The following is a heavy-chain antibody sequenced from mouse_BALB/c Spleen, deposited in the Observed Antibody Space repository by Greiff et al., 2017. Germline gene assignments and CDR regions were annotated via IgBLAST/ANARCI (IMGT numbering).Heavy chain of an antibody. D-gene: IGHD1-1*01. CDR1: GFTFSSYT. J-gene: IGHJ4*01. V-gene: IGHV5-6-4*01. CDR2: ISSGGSYT. CDR3: TREGITTVAYYAMDY. Sequence: EVKVEESGGGLVKPGGSLKLSCAASGFTFSSYTMSWVRQTPEKRLEWVATISSGGSYTYYPDSVKGRFTISRDNAKNTLYLQMGSLKSEDTAMYYCTREGITTVAYYAMDYWGQGTSVTVSS.